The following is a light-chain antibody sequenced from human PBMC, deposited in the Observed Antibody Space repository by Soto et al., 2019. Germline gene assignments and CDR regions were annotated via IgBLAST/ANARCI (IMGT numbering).Light chain of an antibody. Sequence: DIQMTQSPSTLSASVGDRVTITCRASQSIGSGLAWYQQKPGKAPKLLIYKACTLESGVTLRFSGSGSGTEFTLTITSLQPDAIATYYCQQYNFYWTFGQGTKVEIK. CDR1: QSIGSG. CDR3: QQYNFYWT. V-gene: IGKV1-5*03. J-gene: IGKJ1*01. CDR2: KAC.